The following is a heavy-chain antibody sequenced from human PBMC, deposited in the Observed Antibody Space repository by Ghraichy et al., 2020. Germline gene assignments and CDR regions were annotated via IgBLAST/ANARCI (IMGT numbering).Heavy chain of an antibody. CDR2: IHYSGST. CDR1: GGSISSSSYY. CDR3: AKASKGAYTGSDY. J-gene: IGHJ4*02. D-gene: IGHD2-21*01. Sequence: SETLSLTCTVSGGSISSSSYYWGWIRHPPGKGLEWIGSIHYSGSTYYNPSLMSRVTISIDTSRNQFSLELRSVTAADTAVYYCAKASKGAYTGSDYWGQGTLVTVSS. V-gene: IGHV4-39*01.